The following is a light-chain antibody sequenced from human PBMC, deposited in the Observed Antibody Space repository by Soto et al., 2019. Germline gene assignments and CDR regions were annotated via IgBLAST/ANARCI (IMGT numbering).Light chain of an antibody. J-gene: IGKJ4*01. CDR3: QQYGSSLGVT. CDR1: QSVSSY. Sequence: EIALTQSPGTLYLSPGERATLSCRASQSVSSYLAWYQQKPGQAPRLLIYGASSRATGIPDRFSGSGSGTDFTLTISRLEPEDFAVYYCQQYGSSLGVTFGGGTKVDIK. CDR2: GAS. V-gene: IGKV3-20*01.